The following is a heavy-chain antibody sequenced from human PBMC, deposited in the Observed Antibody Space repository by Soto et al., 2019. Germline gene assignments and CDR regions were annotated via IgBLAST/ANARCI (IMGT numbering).Heavy chain of an antibody. D-gene: IGHD6-19*01. J-gene: IGHJ4*02. CDR1: GFTFTSSA. CDR3: AAQGTAVAGTYYFDY. CDR2: IVVGSGNT. Sequence: QMQLVQSGPEVKKPGTSVKVSCKASGFTFTSSAVQWVRQARGQRLEWIGWIVVGSGNTNYAQKFQERVTITRDMSTSTAYMERSSLRSEATAVYYCAAQGTAVAGTYYFDYWGQGTLVTVSS. V-gene: IGHV1-58*01.